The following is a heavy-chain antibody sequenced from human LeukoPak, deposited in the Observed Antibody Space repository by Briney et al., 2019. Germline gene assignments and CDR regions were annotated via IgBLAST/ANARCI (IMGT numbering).Heavy chain of an antibody. Sequence: GGSLRLSCAASGFTFSSYGMHWVRQAPGKGLERVAVIWYDGSNKYYADSVKGRFTISRDNSKNTLYLQMNSLRAEDTAVYYCARDRSSSWYVTGWFDPWGQGTLVTVSS. D-gene: IGHD6-13*01. CDR3: ARDRSSSWYVTGWFDP. V-gene: IGHV3-33*01. J-gene: IGHJ5*02. CDR2: IWYDGSNK. CDR1: GFTFSSYG.